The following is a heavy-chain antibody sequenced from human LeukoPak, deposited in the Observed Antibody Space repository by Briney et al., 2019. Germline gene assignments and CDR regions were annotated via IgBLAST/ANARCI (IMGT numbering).Heavy chain of an antibody. CDR3: ARDPQLGPFDY. V-gene: IGHV4-4*07. D-gene: IGHD6-6*01. Sequence: SETLSLTCAVSGGSFSSYYWSWIRQPAGKGLEWIGRIYTSGRTNYNPSLKSRVTMSVDTSKKQFSLKLSSVTAADTAVYYCARDPQLGPFDYWGQGTLVTVSS. CDR2: IYTSGRT. J-gene: IGHJ4*02. CDR1: GGSFSSYY.